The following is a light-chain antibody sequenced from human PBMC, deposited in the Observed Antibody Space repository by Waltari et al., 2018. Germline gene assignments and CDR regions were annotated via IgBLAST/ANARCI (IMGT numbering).Light chain of an antibody. CDR3: LQDFSYPLT. V-gene: IGKV1-6*01. CDR2: AAA. CDR1: QDIGND. J-gene: IGKJ1*01. Sequence: AIQMTQSPSSLSASVGDRVIITCRASQDIGNDLALFQQKPGKAPMLLIYAAATLQSGVPSRFSGSGSGTDFTLTVSSLQPEDFATYYCLQDFSYPLTFGQGTRVDIK.